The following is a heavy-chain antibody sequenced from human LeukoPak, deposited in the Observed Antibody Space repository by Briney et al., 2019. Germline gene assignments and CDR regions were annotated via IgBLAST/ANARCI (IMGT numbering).Heavy chain of an antibody. D-gene: IGHD6-6*01. Sequence: SETLSLTCTVSGGSISSYYWSWIRQPPGKGLEWIGYIYYSGSTNYNPSLKSRVTISVDTSKNQFSLKLSSVTAADTAVYYCARVQGSSGLFNWFDPWGQGTLVTVSS. V-gene: IGHV4-59*01. CDR2: IYYSGST. J-gene: IGHJ5*02. CDR1: GGSISSYY. CDR3: ARVQGSSGLFNWFDP.